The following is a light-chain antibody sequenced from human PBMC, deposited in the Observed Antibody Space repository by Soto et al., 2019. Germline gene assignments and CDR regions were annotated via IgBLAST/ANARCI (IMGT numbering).Light chain of an antibody. V-gene: IGLV2-14*03. J-gene: IGLJ2*01. CDR1: SSDVGGYNY. CDR2: DVS. Sequence: QYVLTQPASVSGSPGLSITISCTGTSSDVGGYNYVSWFQQHPGKVPKLIIYDVSNRPSGVSNRFSGSKSGNTASLTISGLQAEDDGDYYCSSYTSSNTVIFGGGTKLTVL. CDR3: SSYTSSNTVI.